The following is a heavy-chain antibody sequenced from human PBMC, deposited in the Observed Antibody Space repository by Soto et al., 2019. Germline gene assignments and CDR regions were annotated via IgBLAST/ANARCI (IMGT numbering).Heavy chain of an antibody. CDR1: GGTFSDFT. D-gene: IGHD1-1*01. Sequence: SVKVSCKASGGTFSDFTINWVRQAPGQRLEWMGGIIPIFDTANYAEKFQGRVTVTADESTSTSFMEVSSLRSEDTAVYYCARNGTQTGYSYGMDVWGQGTMVTVSS. V-gene: IGHV1-69*13. CDR3: ARNGTQTGYSYGMDV. J-gene: IGHJ6*02. CDR2: IIPIFDTA.